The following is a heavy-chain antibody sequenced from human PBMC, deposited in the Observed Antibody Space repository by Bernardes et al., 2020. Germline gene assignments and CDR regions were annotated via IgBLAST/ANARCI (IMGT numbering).Heavy chain of an antibody. J-gene: IGHJ4*02. V-gene: IGHV3-7*01. CDR3: AGSSYDSGTLSIF. CDR2: IKEDGSDK. Sequence: GGSLRLSCAASGFRFSSYWMRWVRQAPGKGLEWVAHIKEDGSDKSYVDSVKGRFIISRDNGEKSLYLQMNSLRVEDTAVYYCAGSSYDSGTLSIFWGQGTLVTVSS. D-gene: IGHD3-10*01. CDR1: GFRFSSYW.